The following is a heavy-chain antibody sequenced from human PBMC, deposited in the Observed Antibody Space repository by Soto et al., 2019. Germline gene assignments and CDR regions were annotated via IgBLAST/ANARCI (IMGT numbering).Heavy chain of an antibody. V-gene: IGHV1-46*01. CDR3: ARREVRGVIRYYGMDV. D-gene: IGHD3-10*01. Sequence: GASVKVSCKASGYTFTSYYMHWVRQAPGQGLEWMGIINPSGGSTSYAQKFQGRVTMTRDTSTSTVYMELSSLRSEDTAVYYCARREVRGVIRYYGMDVWGQGTKVTVSS. CDR1: GYTFTSYY. CDR2: INPSGGST. J-gene: IGHJ6*02.